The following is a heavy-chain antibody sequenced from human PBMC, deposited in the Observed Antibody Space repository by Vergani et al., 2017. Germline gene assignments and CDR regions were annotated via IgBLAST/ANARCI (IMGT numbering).Heavy chain of an antibody. V-gene: IGHV1-69*01. CDR1: GGTFSSYA. J-gene: IGHJ1*01. D-gene: IGHD6-19*01. CDR2: IIPIFGTA. Sequence: QVQLVQSGAEVKKPGSSVKVSCKASGGTFSSYAISWVRQAPGQGLEWMGGIIPIFGTANYAQKFQGRVTITADESTRTAYMELSSLRSEDTAVYYCARDRFPIAVAGAVQHWGQGTLVTVSS. CDR3: ARDRFPIAVAGAVQH.